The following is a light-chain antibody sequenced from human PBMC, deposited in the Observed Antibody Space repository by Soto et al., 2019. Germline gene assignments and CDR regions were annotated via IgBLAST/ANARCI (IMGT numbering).Light chain of an antibody. V-gene: IGLV2-14*03. CDR3: SSYTSSSTLL. CDR2: GVS. J-gene: IGLJ2*01. CDR1: SSDVGGYNF. Sequence: QSVLTQSASVSGSPGQSITISCTGTSSDVGGYNFVSWYQQHPDKAPKLIIYGVSNRPSGVSNRFSGSKSGNTASLTISGLQADDEADYYCSSYTSSSTLLIGGGTKVTVL.